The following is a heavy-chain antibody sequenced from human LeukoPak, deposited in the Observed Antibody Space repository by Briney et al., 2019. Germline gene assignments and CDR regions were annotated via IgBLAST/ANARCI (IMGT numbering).Heavy chain of an antibody. Sequence: SGGPLRLSCAASGFTFSGYSFSWVRQAPGKGLEWVSSISSSSYLYYTDSVKGRFTFSRDNAKNSLYLQMNSLRAEDTAVYYCARRGAGSGWSIDYWGQGTLVTVSS. V-gene: IGHV3-21*01. J-gene: IGHJ4*02. CDR3: ARRGAGSGWSIDY. CDR2: ISSSSYL. CDR1: GFTFSGYS. D-gene: IGHD6-19*01.